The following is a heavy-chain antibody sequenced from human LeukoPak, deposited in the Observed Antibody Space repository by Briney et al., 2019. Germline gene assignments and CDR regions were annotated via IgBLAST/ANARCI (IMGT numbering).Heavy chain of an antibody. CDR3: ARLVGASWFDS. V-gene: IGHV6-1*01. Sequence: SQTLSLTCAISGYSVSTNSATWTWLRQSPSRGLEWLGRTYYRSKWNNDYAVSMKSRITINPDTSKNQFSLQLNSVTPEDTAVYYCARLVGASWFDSWGQGTLVTVSS. J-gene: IGHJ5*01. CDR1: GYSVSTNSAT. D-gene: IGHD1-26*01. CDR2: TYYRSKWNN.